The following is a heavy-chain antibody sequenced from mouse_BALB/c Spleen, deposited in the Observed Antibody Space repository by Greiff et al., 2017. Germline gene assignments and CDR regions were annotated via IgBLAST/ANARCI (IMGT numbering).Heavy chain of an antibody. CDR2: ISSGGST. CDR1: GFTFSSYA. J-gene: IGHJ2*01. D-gene: IGHD1-1*01. CDR3: ARGSLYGSFDY. Sequence: EVNLVESGGGLVKPGGSLKLSCAASGFTFSSYAMSWVRQTPEKRLEWVASISSGGSTYYPDSVKGRFTISRDNARNILYLQMSSLRSEDTAMYYCARGSLYGSFDYWGQGTTLTVSS. V-gene: IGHV5-6-5*01.